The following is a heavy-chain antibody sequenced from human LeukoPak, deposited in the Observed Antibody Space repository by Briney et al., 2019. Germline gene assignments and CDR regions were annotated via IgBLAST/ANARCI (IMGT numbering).Heavy chain of an antibody. CDR1: GGSISSGGYY. J-gene: IGHJ4*02. CDR2: IYYSGST. D-gene: IGHD2-2*01. V-gene: IGHV4-31*03. Sequence: SETLSLTCTVSGGSISSGGYYWSWIRQHPGKGLEWIGYIYYSGSTYYNPSLKSRVTISVDTSKNQFSLKLSSVTAADTAVYYCARDPFEKKRRSSIDCSSTSCYSYFDYWGQGTLVTVSS. CDR3: ARDPFEKKRRSSIDCSSTSCYSYFDY.